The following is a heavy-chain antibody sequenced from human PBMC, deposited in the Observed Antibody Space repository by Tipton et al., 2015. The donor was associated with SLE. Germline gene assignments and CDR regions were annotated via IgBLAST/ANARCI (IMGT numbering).Heavy chain of an antibody. J-gene: IGHJ4*02. V-gene: IGHV4-38-2*02. CDR1: GYSISSGYY. D-gene: IGHD2-21*02. CDR2: IFHSGIT. Sequence: TLSLTCTVSGYSISSGYYWAWIRQPPGRGLEWIGSIFHSGITHYNPSLKSRVTISVDTSKNQFSLNLSSVTAADTAVYYCASGGHSGYWGQGILVTVSS. CDR3: ASGGHSGY.